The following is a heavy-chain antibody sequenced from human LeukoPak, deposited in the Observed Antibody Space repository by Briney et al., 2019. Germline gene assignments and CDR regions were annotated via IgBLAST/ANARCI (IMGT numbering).Heavy chain of an antibody. CDR2: INPNSGGT. Sequence: GASVKVSCKASGYTFTGYYMHWVRQAPGQGLEWMGWINPNSGGTNYAQKFQGWVTMTRDTSISTAYMELSRLRSDDTAVYYCARLGGSAAAKGAFDIWGQGTMVTVSS. D-gene: IGHD2-15*01. CDR1: GYTFTGYY. V-gene: IGHV1-2*04. J-gene: IGHJ3*02. CDR3: ARLGGSAAAKGAFDI.